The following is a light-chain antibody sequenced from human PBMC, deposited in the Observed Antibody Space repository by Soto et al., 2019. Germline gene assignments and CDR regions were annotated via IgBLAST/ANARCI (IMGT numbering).Light chain of an antibody. Sequence: QSALTQLPSASGSPGQSVTISCTGTKNDIGVYDFVSWYQHHPGKAPRLIIYEVVQRPSGVPDRFSGSKSDNTASLTVSGLQAADEADYFCKSYAGSNTYVFGRGTKVTVL. CDR1: KNDIGVYDF. J-gene: IGLJ1*01. CDR3: KSYAGSNTYV. V-gene: IGLV2-8*01. CDR2: EVV.